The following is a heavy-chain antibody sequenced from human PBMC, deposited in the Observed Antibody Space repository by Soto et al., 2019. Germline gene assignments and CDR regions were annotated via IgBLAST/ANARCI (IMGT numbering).Heavy chain of an antibody. Sequence: SETLSLTCAVSGGSISSYYWSWIRQPPGKGLEWIGYIYYSGSTNYNPSLKSRVTISVDTSKNQFSLKLSSVTAADTAVYYCARAGTTRFDYWGPETLVTVSS. CDR3: ARAGTTRFDY. J-gene: IGHJ4*02. V-gene: IGHV4-59*12. CDR1: GGSISSYY. CDR2: IYYSGST. D-gene: IGHD1-7*01.